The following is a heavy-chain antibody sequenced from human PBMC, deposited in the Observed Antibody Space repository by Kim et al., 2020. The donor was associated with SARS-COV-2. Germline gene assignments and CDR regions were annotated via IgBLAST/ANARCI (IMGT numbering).Heavy chain of an antibody. CDR3: ARAPPPSCPYCGGDFDY. Sequence: ASVKVSCKASGYTFTSYAMNWVRQAPGQGLEWMGWINTNTGNPTYAQGFTGRFVFSLDTSVSTAYLQISSLKAEDTAVYYCARAPPPSCPYCGGDFDYWGQGTLVTVSS. CDR1: GYTFTSYA. D-gene: IGHD2-21*01. V-gene: IGHV7-4-1*02. J-gene: IGHJ4*02. CDR2: INTNTGNP.